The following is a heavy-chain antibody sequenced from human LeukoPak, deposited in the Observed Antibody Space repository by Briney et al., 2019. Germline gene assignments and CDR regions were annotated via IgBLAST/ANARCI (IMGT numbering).Heavy chain of an antibody. CDR1: GYTFTSYG. V-gene: IGHV1-18*01. D-gene: IGHD5-12*01. CDR2: ISAYNGNT. J-gene: IGHJ4*02. Sequence: ASVKVSCKASGYTFTSYGISWVRQAPGQGLEWMGWISAYNGNTNYAQKLQGRVTMTTDTSTSTAYMELRSLRSYDTAVYYCARSVDIVATIRFFDYWGQGTLATVSS. CDR3: ARSVDIVATIRFFDY.